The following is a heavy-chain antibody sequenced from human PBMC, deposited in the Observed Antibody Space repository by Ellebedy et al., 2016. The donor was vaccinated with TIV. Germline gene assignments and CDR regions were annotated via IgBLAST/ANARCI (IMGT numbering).Heavy chain of an antibody. CDR2: ISYDGSTE. D-gene: IGHD1-26*01. Sequence: GESLKISXAASGFTFSTCRMHWVRQAPGRGLEWVALISYDGSTEYYADAVKGRLTISRDNSNNTLYLQMNSLRPEDTAVYYCAREEWELLDYWGQGTLVTVSS. J-gene: IGHJ4*02. CDR1: GFTFSTCR. V-gene: IGHV3-30*01. CDR3: AREEWELLDY.